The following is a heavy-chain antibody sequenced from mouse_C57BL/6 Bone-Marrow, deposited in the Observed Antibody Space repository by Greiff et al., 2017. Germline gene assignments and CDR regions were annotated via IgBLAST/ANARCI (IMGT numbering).Heavy chain of an antibody. Sequence: VQLKESVAELVRPGASVKLSCTASGFNLQNTYMHWVKQRPEQGLEWIGRIDPANGNTKYAPKFQGQDTIAADPSFNTAYLQLSGLTSEDTAIYYCPYGYAIAYWGQGTLVTVSA. V-gene: IGHV14-3*01. CDR3: PYGYAIAY. J-gene: IGHJ3*01. CDR2: IDPANGNT. CDR1: GFNLQNTY. D-gene: IGHD2-2*01.